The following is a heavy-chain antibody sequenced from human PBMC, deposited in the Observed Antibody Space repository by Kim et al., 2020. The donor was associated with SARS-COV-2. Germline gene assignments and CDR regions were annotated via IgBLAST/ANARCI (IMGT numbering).Heavy chain of an antibody. Sequence: ASVKVSCKASGYTFTGYYMHWVRQAPGQGLEWMGWINPNSGGTNYAQKFQGRVTMTRDTSISTAYMELSRLRSDDTAVYYCARDPSQHYYDSSGFPHGVDYWGQGTLVTVSS. D-gene: IGHD3-22*01. CDR2: INPNSGGT. CDR1: GYTFTGYY. CDR3: ARDPSQHYYDSSGFPHGVDY. V-gene: IGHV1-2*02. J-gene: IGHJ4*02.